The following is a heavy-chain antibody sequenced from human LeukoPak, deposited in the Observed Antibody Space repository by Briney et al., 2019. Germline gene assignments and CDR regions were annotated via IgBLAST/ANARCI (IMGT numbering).Heavy chain of an antibody. CDR3: ASLKVEDDAFDI. V-gene: IGHV4-39*01. CDR1: GGSISSSSYY. CDR2: IYYSGST. J-gene: IGHJ3*02. Sequence: PSETLSLTCTVSGGSISSSSYYWGWIRQPPGKGLEWIGSIYYSGSTYYNPSLKSRVTISVDTSKNQFSLKLSSVTAADTAVYYCASLKVEDDAFDIWGQGTMVTVPS.